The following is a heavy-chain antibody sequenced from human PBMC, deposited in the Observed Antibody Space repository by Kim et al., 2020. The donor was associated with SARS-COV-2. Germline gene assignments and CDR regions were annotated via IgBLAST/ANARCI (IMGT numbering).Heavy chain of an antibody. J-gene: IGHJ6*02. CDR3: ATSPNYYYGMDV. V-gene: IGHV1-24*01. CDR2: FDPEDGET. Sequence: ASVKVSCKVSGYTITELSMHWVRQAPGKGLEWMGGFDPEDGETIYAQKFQGRVTMTEDTSTDTAYMELSSLRSEDTAVYYCATSPNYYYGMDVWGQGTTVTVSS. CDR1: GYTITELS.